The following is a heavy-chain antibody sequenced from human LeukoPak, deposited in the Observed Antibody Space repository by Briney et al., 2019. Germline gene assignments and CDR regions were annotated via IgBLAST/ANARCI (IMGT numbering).Heavy chain of an antibody. Sequence: ASVKVSCKASGYTCTSYAMHWVRQAPGQRLEWMGWINAGNGNTKYSQKFQGRVTITRDTSASTAYMELSSLRSEDTAVYYCARDKSHDFWSGYFHPAYYFDYWGQGTLVTVSS. V-gene: IGHV1-3*01. D-gene: IGHD3-3*01. CDR1: GYTCTSYA. J-gene: IGHJ4*02. CDR3: ARDKSHDFWSGYFHPAYYFDY. CDR2: INAGNGNT.